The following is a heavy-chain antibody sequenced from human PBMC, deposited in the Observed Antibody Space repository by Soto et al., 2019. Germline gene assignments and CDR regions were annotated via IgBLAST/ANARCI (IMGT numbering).Heavy chain of an antibody. CDR3: ARDLISSNWPGFDY. Sequence: GGSLRLSCAVSGFTFSSHSMNWVRQAPGKGLEWVSYISSSGGTIYYADSVKGRFTISRDNAKNSLYLQMNSLRDEDTAVYFCARDLISSNWPGFDYWGQGTLVTVSS. CDR2: ISSSGGTI. CDR1: GFTFSSHS. D-gene: IGHD6-13*01. V-gene: IGHV3-48*02. J-gene: IGHJ4*02.